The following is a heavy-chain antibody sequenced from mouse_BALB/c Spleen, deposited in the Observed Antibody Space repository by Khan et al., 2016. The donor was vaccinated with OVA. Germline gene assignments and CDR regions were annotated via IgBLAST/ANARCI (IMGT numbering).Heavy chain of an antibody. CDR1: GYSITSDSA. D-gene: IGHD3-1*01. J-gene: IGHJ2*01. Sequence: EVQLQESGPGLVKPSQSLSLTCTVTGYSITSDSAWNWIRQFPGNKLEWMGYIDYSGRANYNPSLKSRISITRDTSKNQFFLQLNSVTTEDTATYYGARGLRYFDYWGQGTTLTVSS. V-gene: IGHV3-2*02. CDR3: ARGLRYFDY. CDR2: IDYSGRA.